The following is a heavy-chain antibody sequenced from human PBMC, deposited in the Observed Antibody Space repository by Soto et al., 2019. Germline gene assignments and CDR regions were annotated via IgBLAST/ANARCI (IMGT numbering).Heavy chain of an antibody. Sequence: SETLSLTCTVSGGSISSSSYYWGWIRQPPGKGLEWIGSIYYSGSTYYNPSLKSRVTISVDTSKNQFSLKLSSVTAAYTAVYYCARHMGGGYYTYYYGMDVWGQGTTVT. V-gene: IGHV4-39*01. CDR2: IYYSGST. CDR1: GGSISSSSYY. CDR3: ARHMGGGYYTYYYGMDV. J-gene: IGHJ6*02. D-gene: IGHD1-26*01.